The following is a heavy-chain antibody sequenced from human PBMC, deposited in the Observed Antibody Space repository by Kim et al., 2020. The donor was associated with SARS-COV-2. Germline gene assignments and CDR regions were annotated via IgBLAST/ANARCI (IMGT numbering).Heavy chain of an antibody. D-gene: IGHD3-9*01. J-gene: IGHJ4*02. CDR3: ARVVGLVSDY. V-gene: IGHV4-34*01. CDR1: GGSFSGYY. CDR2: INNSGST. Sequence: SETLSLTCAVYGGSFSGYYWSWIRQPPGKGLEWIGEINNSGSTNYNPSLKSRVTISVDTSKNQFSLKLSSVTAADTAVYYCARVVGLVSDYWGQGTLVTVSS.